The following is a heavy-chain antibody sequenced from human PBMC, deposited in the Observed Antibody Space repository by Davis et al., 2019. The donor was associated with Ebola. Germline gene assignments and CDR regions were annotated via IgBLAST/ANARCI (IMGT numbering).Heavy chain of an antibody. Sequence: PGGSLRLSCAASGFTFSSYEMNWVRQAPGKGLEWVSYISSSGSTISYADSVKGRFTISRDNANNSLYLQMNSLRAENTVVYYCARDRRILSFSSTSCSSYYYYGMDVWGQGTTVTVSS. J-gene: IGHJ6*02. D-gene: IGHD2-2*01. V-gene: IGHV3-48*03. CDR2: ISSSGSTI. CDR3: ARDRRILSFSSTSCSSYYYYGMDV. CDR1: GFTFSSYE.